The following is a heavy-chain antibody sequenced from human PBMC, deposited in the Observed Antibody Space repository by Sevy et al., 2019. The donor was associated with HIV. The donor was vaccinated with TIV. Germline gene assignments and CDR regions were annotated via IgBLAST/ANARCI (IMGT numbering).Heavy chain of an antibody. CDR1: GFNFTVYR. D-gene: IGHD2-15*01. J-gene: IGHJ5*02. CDR2: IMQDEKEK. CDR3: VKGGWFDN. V-gene: IGHV3-7*01. Sequence: GGSLRLSCAASGFNFTVYRMTWGRQAPGKGLEWGADIMQDEKEKNYLDSVKGRFTISIDNAKKSLYLQMNSLRVEDTAVYYCVKGGWFDNWGQGTLVTVSS.